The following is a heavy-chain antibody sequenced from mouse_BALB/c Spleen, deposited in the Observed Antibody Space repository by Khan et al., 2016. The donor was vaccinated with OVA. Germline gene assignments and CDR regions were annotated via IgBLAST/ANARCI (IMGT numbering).Heavy chain of an antibody. CDR1: GYTFSNYW. CDR3: ARDRIDY. J-gene: IGHJ2*01. V-gene: IGHV1-7*01. CDR2: INPSSGHT. Sequence: QVQLQQSGVELAKPGASVKMSCKASGYTFSNYWIHWVKQRPGQGLEWIGYINPSSGHTYYNQTFNDKATLTTDKSSSTAYMQLSSLTSEDSAVYYCARDRIDYWGQGTTLTVSS.